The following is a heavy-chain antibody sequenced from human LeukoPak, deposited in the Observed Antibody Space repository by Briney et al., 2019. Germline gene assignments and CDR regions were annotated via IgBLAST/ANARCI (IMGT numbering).Heavy chain of an antibody. V-gene: IGHV1-69*01. Sequence: SVKVSCKASGGTFSTYAISWVRQAPGQGLEWMGGFIPIFRTPNYAQKFQGRVTITADESTNTAFMELSSLRSEDTAVYYCARGSYDSSGKRLHYFDYWGQGTLVTVSS. CDR2: FIPIFRTP. CDR1: GGTFSTYA. D-gene: IGHD3-22*01. CDR3: ARGSYDSSGKRLHYFDY. J-gene: IGHJ4*02.